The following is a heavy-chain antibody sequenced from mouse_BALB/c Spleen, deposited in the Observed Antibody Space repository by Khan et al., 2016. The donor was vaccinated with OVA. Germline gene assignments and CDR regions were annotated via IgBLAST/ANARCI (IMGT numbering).Heavy chain of an antibody. CDR3: ARGGAAYYRSDGGAMEY. J-gene: IGHJ4*01. Sequence: QIQLVQSEPELKKPGETVRISCKASGYTFTTAGIQWVQKMPGKGLKWIGWINTHSGVPKYAEDFKGRFAFSLEISVNTAYLQITNLKNEDTATYFGARGGAAYYRSDGGAMEYWGQGTSVTVSS. V-gene: IGHV9-4*02. D-gene: IGHD2-12*01. CDR2: INTHSGVP. CDR1: GYTFTTAG.